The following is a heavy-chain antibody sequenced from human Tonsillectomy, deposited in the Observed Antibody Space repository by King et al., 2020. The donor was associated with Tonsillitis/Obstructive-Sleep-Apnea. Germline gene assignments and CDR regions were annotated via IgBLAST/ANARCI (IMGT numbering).Heavy chain of an antibody. D-gene: IGHD2-15*01. J-gene: IGHJ6*03. V-gene: IGHV3-48*02. CDR2: ISSSSSTI. Sequence: VQLVESGGGLVQPGGSLRLSCAASGFTFSSYSMNWVRQAPGKGLEWVSYISSSSSTIYYADSVKGRFTISRDNAKNSLYLQMNSLRDGDTAVYYCARGGCSGGSCYSKDSNSYYYYMDVWGKGTTVTVSS. CDR1: GFTFSSYS. CDR3: ARGGCSGGSCYSKDSNSYYYYMDV.